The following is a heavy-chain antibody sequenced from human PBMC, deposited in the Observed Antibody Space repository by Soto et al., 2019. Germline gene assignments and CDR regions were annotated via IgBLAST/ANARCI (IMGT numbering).Heavy chain of an antibody. D-gene: IGHD3-10*02. CDR1: GYTFTGYY. J-gene: IGHJ4*02. V-gene: IGHV1-2*02. CDR3: AMYYCVIHDDRRFDY. CDR2: MNPNSGGT. Sequence: ASVKVSCKASGYTFTGYYMHWVRQAPGQGLEWMGWMNPNSGGTNYAQKFQGRVTMTRDTSISTAYMELSRLRSDDTAVHYCAMYYCVIHDDRRFDYWGQGTLVTVSS.